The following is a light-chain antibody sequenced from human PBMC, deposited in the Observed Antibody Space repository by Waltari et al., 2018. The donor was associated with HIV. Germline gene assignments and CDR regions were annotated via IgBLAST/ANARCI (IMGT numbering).Light chain of an antibody. V-gene: IGKV1-39*01. CDR3: QQSYSTPLT. Sequence: DIQMTQSPSSLSASVGDRVTISCRASQSISSYLNWYQQKPGIAPKLLIYAASSLQSGVPSRFGGSGSGTVFTLTISTLQPEDFGTYYCQQSYSTPLTFGGGTKVEIK. J-gene: IGKJ4*01. CDR1: QSISSY. CDR2: AAS.